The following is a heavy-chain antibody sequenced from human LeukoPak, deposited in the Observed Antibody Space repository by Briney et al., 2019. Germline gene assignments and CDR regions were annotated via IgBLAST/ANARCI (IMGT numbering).Heavy chain of an antibody. V-gene: IGHV3-30*03. CDR1: GFTFSSYG. CDR2: ISCDGSNK. Sequence: GGSLRLSCAASGFTFSSYGMHWVRQAPGKGLEWVAVISCDGSNKYYADSVKGRFTISRDNSKNTLYLQMNSLRAEDTAVYYCATISGYDSGWGQGTLVTVSS. J-gene: IGHJ4*02. D-gene: IGHD5-12*01. CDR3: ATISGYDSG.